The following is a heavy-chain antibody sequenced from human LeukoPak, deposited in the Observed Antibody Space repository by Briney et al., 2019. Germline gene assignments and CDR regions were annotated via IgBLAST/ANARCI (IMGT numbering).Heavy chain of an antibody. CDR1: GFTFSSYP. CDR3: VKEIAFYDY. Sequence: GGSLRLSCSASGFTFSSYPIHWVRQAPGKGLEYVSAISANGGSTYYGDSVKGRFIISRDNSRNTMYLQMSSLRVEDTAVYYCVKEIAFYDYWGQGTLVIVSP. D-gene: IGHD2/OR15-2a*01. J-gene: IGHJ4*02. V-gene: IGHV3-64D*06. CDR2: ISANGGST.